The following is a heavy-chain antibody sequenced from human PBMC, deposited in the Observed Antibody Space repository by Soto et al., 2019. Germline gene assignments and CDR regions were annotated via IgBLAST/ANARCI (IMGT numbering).Heavy chain of an antibody. CDR1: GGSFSGYY. D-gene: IGHD3-16*02. Sequence: PSETLSLTCAVYGGSFSGYYWSWIRQPPGKGLEWIGEINHSGSTNYNPSLKSRVTISVDTSKNQFSLKLSSVTAADTAVYYCVRGTGSGYDYVWGSYRPYYFDYWGQGTLVTVSS. V-gene: IGHV4-34*01. J-gene: IGHJ4*02. CDR2: INHSGST. CDR3: VRGTGSGYDYVWGSYRPYYFDY.